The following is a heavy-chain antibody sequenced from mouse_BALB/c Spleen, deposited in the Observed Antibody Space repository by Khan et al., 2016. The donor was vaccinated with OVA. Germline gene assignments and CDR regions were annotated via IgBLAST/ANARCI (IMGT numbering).Heavy chain of an antibody. Sequence: QVQLQQSGAELVRPGASVNLSCKTSGYIFTSYWIHWVKQRSGQGLEWIARIYPGTGSTYYNEKFKGKATLTADKSSSTAFMQLSSLKSEDSAVYFGARGGDSDEAWFAYWGQGTLVTVSA. J-gene: IGHJ3*01. CDR2: IYPGTGST. CDR1: GYIFTSYW. V-gene: IGHV1S132*01. CDR3: ARGGDSDEAWFAY.